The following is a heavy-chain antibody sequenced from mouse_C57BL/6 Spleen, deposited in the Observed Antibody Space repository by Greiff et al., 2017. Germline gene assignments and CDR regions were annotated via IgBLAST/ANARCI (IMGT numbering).Heavy chain of an antibody. Sequence: VQLQQSGAELMKPGASVKLSCKATGYTFTGYWIEWVKQRPGHGLEWIGEILPGSGSPNYNEKFKGKATFTADTSSITAYMQLSSLTTEDSAIYYCARLPIITTVVATDYYAMDYWGQGTSVTVSA. CDR2: ILPGSGSP. D-gene: IGHD1-1*01. V-gene: IGHV1-9*01. CDR1: GYTFTGYW. CDR3: ARLPIITTVVATDYYAMDY. J-gene: IGHJ4*01.